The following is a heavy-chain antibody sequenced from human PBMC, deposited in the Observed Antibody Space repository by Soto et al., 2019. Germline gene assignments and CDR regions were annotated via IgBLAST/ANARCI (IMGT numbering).Heavy chain of an antibody. CDR1: GYTFTGYY. J-gene: IGHJ6*02. V-gene: IGHV1-2*04. CDR3: ARDRYSSSWYQGYGMDV. D-gene: IGHD6-13*01. CDR2: INPNSGGT. Sequence: ASVKVSCKASGYTFTGYYMHWVRQAPGQGLEWMGWINPNSGGTNYAQKFQGWVTMTRDTSISTAYMELSRLRSDDTAVYYCARDRYSSSWYQGYGMDVWGQGTTVTVSS.